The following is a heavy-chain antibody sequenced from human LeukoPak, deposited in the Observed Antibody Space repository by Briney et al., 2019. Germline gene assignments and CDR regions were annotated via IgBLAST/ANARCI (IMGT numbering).Heavy chain of an antibody. J-gene: IGHJ6*02. CDR3: AKDRGYGMDV. V-gene: IGHV3-23*01. Sequence: PGRSLRLSCAVSGFTFSSYGMHWVRQAPGKGLEWVSAISGSGGSTYYADSVKSRFTISRDNSKNTLYLQMNSLRAEDTAVYYCAKDRGYGMDVWGQGTTVTASS. CDR1: GFTFSSYG. CDR2: ISGSGGST.